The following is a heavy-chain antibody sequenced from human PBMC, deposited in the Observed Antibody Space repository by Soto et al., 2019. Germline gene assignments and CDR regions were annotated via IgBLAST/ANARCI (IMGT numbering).Heavy chain of an antibody. CDR2: IDPSDSYT. V-gene: IGHV5-10-1*01. Sequence: PGESLKISCKGSGYSFSSYWITWVRQMPGKGLEWMGRIDPSDSYTTYSPSFHGHVTFSVDTSISTAYLQWTSLKASDSARYYCAGRESGYCSGGNASVLAYWGQGTQVTVSS. D-gene: IGHD2-15*01. CDR3: AGRESGYCSGGNASVLAY. CDR1: GYSFSSYW. J-gene: IGHJ4*02.